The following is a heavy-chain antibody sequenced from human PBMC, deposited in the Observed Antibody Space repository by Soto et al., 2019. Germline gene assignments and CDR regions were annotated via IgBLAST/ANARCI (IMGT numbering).Heavy chain of an antibody. D-gene: IGHD5-18*01. J-gene: IGHJ4*02. Sequence: EVQLVESGGGLVQPEGSLRLSCAASGFSFSSYWIHWVRQAPGKGLVWVSRINTDGSRTTYADSVRGRFTISRDNAKNTLYLQMNSLRCVSMAVYHCARGSHNYGGPPFLFWGQGTLVTVSS. CDR3: ARGSHNYGGPPFLF. V-gene: IGHV3-74*03. CDR1: GFSFSSYW. CDR2: INTDGSRT.